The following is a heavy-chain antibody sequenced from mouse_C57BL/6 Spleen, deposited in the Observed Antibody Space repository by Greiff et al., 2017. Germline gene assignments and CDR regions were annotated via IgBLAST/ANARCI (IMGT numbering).Heavy chain of an antibody. D-gene: IGHD1-1*01. CDR3: ARSPHYNGPYWYFDV. Sequence: EVQLVESGGGLVQPGGSLSLSCAASGFTFTDYYMSWVRQPPGKALEWLGFISNKANGYTTAYSASVKGRFTISRDNYQSILYLQMKALRAEDSATYYWARSPHYNGPYWYFDVWGTGTTVTVSS. CDR2: ISNKANGYTT. CDR1: GFTFTDYY. V-gene: IGHV7-3*01. J-gene: IGHJ1*03.